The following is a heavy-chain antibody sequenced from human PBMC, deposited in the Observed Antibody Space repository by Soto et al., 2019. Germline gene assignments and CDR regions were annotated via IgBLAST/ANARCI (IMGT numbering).Heavy chain of an antibody. CDR1: GFTFSSYS. D-gene: IGHD3-3*01. CDR2: ISSSSSTI. V-gene: IGHV3-48*02. CDR3: ARDPSSSLTRFLEWVTPLPMDV. J-gene: IGHJ6*02. Sequence: EVQLVESGGGLVQPGGSLRLSCAASGFTFSSYSMNWVRQAPGKGLEWVSYISSSSSTIYYADSVKGRFTISRDNAKNSLYLQMNSLRDEDTAVYYCARDPSSSLTRFLEWVTPLPMDVWGQGTTVTVSS.